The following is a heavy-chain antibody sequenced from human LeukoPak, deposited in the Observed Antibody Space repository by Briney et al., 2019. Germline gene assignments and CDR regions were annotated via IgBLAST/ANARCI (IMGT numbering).Heavy chain of an antibody. D-gene: IGHD5-24*01. CDR3: AAGRWLQLLATI. CDR2: INAGNGNT. J-gene: IGHJ4*02. CDR1: GYTFTSYA. V-gene: IGHV1-3*01. Sequence: GASVKVSCTASGYTFTSYAMHWVRQAPGQRLEWMGWINAGNGNTKYSQKFQGRVTITRDTSASTAYVELSSLRSEDTAVYYCAAGRWLQLLATIWGQGTLVTVSS.